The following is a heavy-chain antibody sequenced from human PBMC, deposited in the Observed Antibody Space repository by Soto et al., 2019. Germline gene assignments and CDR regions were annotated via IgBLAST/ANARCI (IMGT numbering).Heavy chain of an antibody. CDR1: GYTFTSYY. Sequence: ASVKVSCKASGYTFTSYYMHWVRQAPGQGLEWMGIINPSGGSTSYAQKFQGRVTMTRDTSTSTVYMELSSLRSEDTAVYYCARADYYYDSSGYPDYWGQGTLVTVCS. D-gene: IGHD3-22*01. CDR3: ARADYYYDSSGYPDY. J-gene: IGHJ4*02. CDR2: INPSGGST. V-gene: IGHV1-46*01.